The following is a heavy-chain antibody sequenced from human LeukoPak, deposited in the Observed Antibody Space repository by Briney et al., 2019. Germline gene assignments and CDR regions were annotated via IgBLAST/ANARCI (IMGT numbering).Heavy chain of an antibody. J-gene: IGHJ4*02. CDR3: ARGQTGTTWGGFDY. Sequence: PGGSLRLSCAASGFTFSSYWMSWVRQAPGRGLEWVANIKQDGREKYYVDSVKGRFTISRDNAKNSLYLQMNSLRAVDTAVYYCARGQTGTTWGGFDYWGQGTLVTVSS. CDR1: GFTFSSYW. D-gene: IGHD1-1*01. V-gene: IGHV3-7*01. CDR2: IKQDGREK.